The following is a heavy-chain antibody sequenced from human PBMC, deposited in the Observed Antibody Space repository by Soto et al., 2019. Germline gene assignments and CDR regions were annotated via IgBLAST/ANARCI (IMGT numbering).Heavy chain of an antibody. CDR1: GGTFSSYA. CDR3: AGAGWGSGWRWYFQH. Sequence: QVQLVQSGAEVKKPGSSVKVSCKASGGTFSSYAISWVRQAPGQGLEWMGGIIPIFGTANYAQKFQGRVTVSGDESKKTGYQGVGRLGTEDTALYYCAGAGWGSGWRWYFQHWGQGTLVTVSS. V-gene: IGHV1-69*12. CDR2: IIPIFGTA. J-gene: IGHJ1*01. D-gene: IGHD6-19*01.